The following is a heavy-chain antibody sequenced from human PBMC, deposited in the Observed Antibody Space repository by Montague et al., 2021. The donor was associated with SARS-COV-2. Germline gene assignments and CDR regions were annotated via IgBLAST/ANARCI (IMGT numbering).Heavy chain of an antibody. CDR2: TCYRSKWYN. V-gene: IGHV6-1*01. CDR3: ARTSASSDY. D-gene: IGHD1-26*01. CDR1: GDSVSRNSAA. Sequence: CAISGDSVSRNSAAWNWIRQFPSKGLEWLGRTCYRSKWYNDYAVSVKSRITINPDTPKNQISLQLNSVTPEDTAVYYCARTSASSDYWGQGTLVTVSS. J-gene: IGHJ4*02.